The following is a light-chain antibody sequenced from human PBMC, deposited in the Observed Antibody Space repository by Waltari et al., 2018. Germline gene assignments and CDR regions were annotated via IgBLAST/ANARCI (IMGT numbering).Light chain of an antibody. Sequence: QSALTQPASVSGSPGQSITISCTGTSTDLGSSTLVSSYQHHPDKAPKLLIYEGTERPSGISHRFSGSKPGNTAYLTISKLQAEDEADYYCFSYADGRSLVFGGGTKLTVL. CDR2: EGT. J-gene: IGLJ2*01. CDR3: FSYADGRSLV. V-gene: IGLV2-23*01. CDR1: STDLGSSTL.